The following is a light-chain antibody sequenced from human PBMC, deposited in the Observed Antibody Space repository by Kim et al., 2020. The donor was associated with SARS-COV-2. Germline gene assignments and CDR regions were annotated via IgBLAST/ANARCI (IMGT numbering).Light chain of an antibody. J-gene: IGLJ1*01. CDR3: CSYAGSYTYV. Sequence: GKSVTTSCTGTSSEFGGYNYVSWYQQHPDKTPKLMIYDVSERPSGVPDRFSGSKSGNTASLTISGLQADDEADYYCCSYAGSYTYVFGTGTKVTVL. CDR1: SSEFGGYNY. V-gene: IGLV2-11*01. CDR2: DVS.